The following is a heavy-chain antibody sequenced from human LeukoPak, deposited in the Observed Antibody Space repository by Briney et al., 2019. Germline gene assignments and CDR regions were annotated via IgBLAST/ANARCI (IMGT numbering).Heavy chain of an antibody. J-gene: IGHJ5*02. V-gene: IGHV3-23*01. CDR2: IGGSGSTT. Sequence: GGSLRLSCAASGFTFSSYAMSWVRQAPGKGLEWVSAIGGSGSTTYYADSVKGRFTISRDNSKNTLYLQMNSLRAEDTAVYYCARDRGGGLVVPAAICRFDPWGQGTLVTVSS. D-gene: IGHD2-2*01. CDR3: ARDRGGGLVVPAAICRFDP. CDR1: GFTFSSYA.